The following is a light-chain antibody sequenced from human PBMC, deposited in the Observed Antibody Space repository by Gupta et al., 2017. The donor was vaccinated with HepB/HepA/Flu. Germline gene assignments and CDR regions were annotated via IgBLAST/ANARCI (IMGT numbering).Light chain of an antibody. CDR2: VGS. CDR3: KQAQQRPPT. CDR1: QSLLDNNGYNY. V-gene: IGKV2-28*01. J-gene: IGKJ3*01. Sequence: VMTQSPLSLPVTPGEPASISCRSSQSLLDNNGYNYLDWYLQKPGQAPQVLIYVGSNRDSGVPDRFSGSGSGTDFTLNISGVEAEDVGIYYCKQAQQRPPTFGHGTRLDIK.